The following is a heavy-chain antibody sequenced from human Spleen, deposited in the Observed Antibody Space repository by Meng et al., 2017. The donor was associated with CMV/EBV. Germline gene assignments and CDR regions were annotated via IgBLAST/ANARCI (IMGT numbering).Heavy chain of an antibody. D-gene: IGHD6-6*01. V-gene: IGHV1-69*05. CDR1: GGTFSSHG. J-gene: IGHJ6*02. Sequence: SVKVSCKASGGTFSSHGISWVRQAPGQGLEWVGGIIPIFGTSNYAQKLQGRVTMTTDTSTSTAYMELRSLRSDDTAVYYCARRSSSKGARYYYGMDVWGQGTTVTVSS. CDR2: IIPIFGTS. CDR3: ARRSSSKGARYYYGMDV.